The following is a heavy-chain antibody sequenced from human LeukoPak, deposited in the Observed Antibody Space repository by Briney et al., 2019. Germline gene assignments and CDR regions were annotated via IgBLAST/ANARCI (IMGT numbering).Heavy chain of an antibody. Sequence: GRSLRLSCAASGFTFSTYGMHWVRQAPGKGLEWVAVISYDGSNKYYADSVKGRFTISRDNSKNTLYLQMNSLRAEDTAVYYCARPSYSSGYYQEHYFDYWGQGTLVTVSS. V-gene: IGHV3-30*03. D-gene: IGHD3-22*01. CDR2: ISYDGSNK. CDR1: GFTFSTYG. CDR3: ARPSYSSGYYQEHYFDY. J-gene: IGHJ4*02.